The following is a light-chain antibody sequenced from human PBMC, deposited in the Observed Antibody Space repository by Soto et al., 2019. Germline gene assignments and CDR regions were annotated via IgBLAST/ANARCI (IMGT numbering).Light chain of an antibody. CDR1: SSDVGGYNY. Sequence: QSVLTQPASVSGSPGQSITISCTGTSSDVGGYNYVSWYQQHPGKAPKLMIYDVSNLPSGVSNRFSGSKSGNTASLTISGLQAEDEADYNCSSYTSSSTLVVFGGGTKLTVL. J-gene: IGLJ2*01. CDR2: DVS. V-gene: IGLV2-14*01. CDR3: SSYTSSSTLVV.